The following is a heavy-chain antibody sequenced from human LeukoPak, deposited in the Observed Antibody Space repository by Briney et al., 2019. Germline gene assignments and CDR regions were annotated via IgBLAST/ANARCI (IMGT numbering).Heavy chain of an antibody. CDR3: ARGVSYYDSGGWYY. Sequence: GGSLRLSCTTSGFSFGDYVMSWFRQAPGKGLEWIGFIRSKAYGGTSEHAASVKGRFTISRDDSNSIAYLQMNSLKTEDSAVYYCARGVSYYDSGGWYYWGQGTLVTVSS. D-gene: IGHD3-22*01. CDR1: GFSFGDYV. J-gene: IGHJ4*02. CDR2: IRSKAYGGTS. V-gene: IGHV3-49*03.